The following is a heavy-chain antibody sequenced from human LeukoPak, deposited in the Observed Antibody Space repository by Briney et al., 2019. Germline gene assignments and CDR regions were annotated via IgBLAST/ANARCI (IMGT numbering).Heavy chain of an antibody. CDR1: GLTFSSYA. V-gene: IGHV3-23*01. Sequence: PGGSLRLSCAASGLTFSSYAMSWVRQAPGKGLEWVSAISGSGGSTYYADSVKGRFTISRDNSKNTLYLQMNSLRAEDTAVYYCAKDRVGCGGDCYPDINWFDPWGQGTLVTVSS. CDR2: ISGSGGST. D-gene: IGHD2-21*02. J-gene: IGHJ5*02. CDR3: AKDRVGCGGDCYPDINWFDP.